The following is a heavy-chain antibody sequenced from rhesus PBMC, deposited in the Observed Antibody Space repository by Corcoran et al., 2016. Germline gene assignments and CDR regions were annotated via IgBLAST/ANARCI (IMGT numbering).Heavy chain of an antibody. CDR2: SAGSGEST. V-gene: IGHV4-173*01. CDR3: ARGLGTRDY. Sequence: QLQLQESGPGLAKPSETLSLTCAVSGGSISSNYWSWIRQPPGKGLEWIGRSAGSGESTDYNPSLKSRVIISTDTSKNQFSLKLSSVTAADTAVYYCARGLGTRDYWGQGVLVTVSS. CDR1: GGSISSNY. J-gene: IGHJ4*01.